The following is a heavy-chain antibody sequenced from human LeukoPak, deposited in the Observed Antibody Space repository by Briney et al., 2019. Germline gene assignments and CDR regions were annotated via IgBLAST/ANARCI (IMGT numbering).Heavy chain of an antibody. CDR3: ARDYTYCSGSRCYDRFDY. CDR1: GFTFSTYS. D-gene: IGHD2-15*01. CDR2: ISSSNTI. Sequence: GGSLRLSCEASGFTFSTYSMNWARQAPGKGLEWVSYISSSNTIYYADSVKGRFTISRDNAKNSLYLEMNSLRAEDTAVYYCARDYTYCSGSRCYDRFDYWGQGIRVTVSS. J-gene: IGHJ4*02. V-gene: IGHV3-48*04.